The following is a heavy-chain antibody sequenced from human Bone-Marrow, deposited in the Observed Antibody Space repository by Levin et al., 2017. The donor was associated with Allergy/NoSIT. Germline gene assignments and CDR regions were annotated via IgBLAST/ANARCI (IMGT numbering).Heavy chain of an antibody. V-gene: IGHV4-31*03. CDR1: GGSIRSGGYY. Sequence: PSETLSLTCTVSGGSIRSGGYYWSWIRQHPGKGLEWIGYIYDSGSTSYNPSLESRVAISVDTSKNQFYLKLTSLTAADTAVYYCARIPDTTSEVDYWGQGTLVTVSS. CDR3: ARIPDTTSEVDY. CDR2: IYDSGST. J-gene: IGHJ4*02. D-gene: IGHD5-18*01.